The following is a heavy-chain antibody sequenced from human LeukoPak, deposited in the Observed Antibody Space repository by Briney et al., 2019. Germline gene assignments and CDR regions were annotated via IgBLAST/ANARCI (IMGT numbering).Heavy chain of an antibody. CDR2: ISYDGSNK. CDR3: ARNDY. J-gene: IGHJ4*02. Sequence: GRSLRLSCAASGFTFGSYAMHWVRQAPGKGLEWVAVISYDGSNKYYADSVKGRFTISRDDSKNTLYLQMSSLRAEDTAVYYCARNDYWGQGTLVTVSS. V-gene: IGHV3-30*04. CDR1: GFTFGSYA.